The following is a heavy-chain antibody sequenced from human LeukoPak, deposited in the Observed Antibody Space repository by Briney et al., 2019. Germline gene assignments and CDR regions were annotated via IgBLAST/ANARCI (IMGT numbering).Heavy chain of an antibody. Sequence: GVSLRLFCAASGFTFSSYNMNWVRHAPGKGLEWVSDIRLNRGSIVYADSVRRRFTISRDNAKHSLHLQMNGLGAEDVALYFSANDLGWLVGMVAPLDIWGQGTILSVSS. CDR3: ANDLGWLVGMVAPLDI. CDR2: IRLNRGSI. J-gene: IGHJ3*02. D-gene: IGHD6-19*01. V-gene: IGHV3-9*03. CDR1: GFTFSSYN.